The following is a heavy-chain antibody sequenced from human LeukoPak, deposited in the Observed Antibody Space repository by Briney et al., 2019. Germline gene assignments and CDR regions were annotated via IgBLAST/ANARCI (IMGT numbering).Heavy chain of an antibody. D-gene: IGHD6-19*01. J-gene: IGHJ6*03. CDR3: ARDYPGLAVAAHYYYYMDV. CDR1: GYTFTSYG. V-gene: IGHV1-18*01. CDR2: ISAYNGNT. Sequence: ASVKVSCKASGYTFTSYGISWVRQAPGQGLEWMGWISAYNGNTNYAQKLQGRVTMTTDTSTSTAYMELRSLSSDDTAVYYCARDYPGLAVAAHYYYYMDVWGKGPRSPSP.